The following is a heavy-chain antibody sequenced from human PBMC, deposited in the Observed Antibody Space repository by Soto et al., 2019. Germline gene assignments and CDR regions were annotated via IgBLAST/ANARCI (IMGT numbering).Heavy chain of an antibody. CDR2: ISSSSSYI. J-gene: IGHJ6*02. CDR3: ARVRVAAAWGMDV. CDR1: GFTFSSYS. Sequence: EVQLVESGGGLVKPGGSLRLSCAASGFTFSSYSMNWVRQAPGKGLEWVSSISSSSSYIYYADSVKGRFTISRDNAKNSLYLQMNSLRAEDTAVYYCARVRVAAAWGMDVWGQGTTVTVSS. V-gene: IGHV3-21*01. D-gene: IGHD6-13*01.